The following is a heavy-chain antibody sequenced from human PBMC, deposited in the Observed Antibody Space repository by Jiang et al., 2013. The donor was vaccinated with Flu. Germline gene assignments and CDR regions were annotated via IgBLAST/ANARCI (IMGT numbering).Heavy chain of an antibody. CDR3: ASHGDYSLYYYDSSGPGGGDAFDI. D-gene: IGHD3-22*01. J-gene: IGHJ3*02. V-gene: IGHV4-59*13. CDR1: GGSISSYY. Sequence: LLKPSETLSLTCTVSGGSISSYYWSWIRQPPGKGLEWIGYIYYSGSTNYNPSLKSRVTISVDTSKNQFSLKPSSVTAADTAVYYCASHGDYSLYYYDSSGPGGGDAFDIWGQGTMVTVSS. CDR2: IYYSGST.